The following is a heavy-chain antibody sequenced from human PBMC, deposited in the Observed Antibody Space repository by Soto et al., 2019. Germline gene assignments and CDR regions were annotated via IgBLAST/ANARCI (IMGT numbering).Heavy chain of an antibody. V-gene: IGHV4-59*01. CDR1: GGSINSDY. J-gene: IGHJ4*02. Sequence: PDTLCLTCTVSGGSINSDYWSWIRPSPGKGLEWIGYVFFSGSTNYNHSFKSRVTISVDTFKNQIYLRVTSVTAAATAVYYCARGREMYKWIYWGPGSLVTVAS. CDR2: VFFSGST. CDR3: ARGREMYKWIY. D-gene: IGHD1-20*01.